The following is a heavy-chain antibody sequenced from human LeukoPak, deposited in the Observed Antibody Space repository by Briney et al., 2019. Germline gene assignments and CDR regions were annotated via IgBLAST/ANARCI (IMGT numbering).Heavy chain of an antibody. CDR3: ARQPAAGDAFDI. CDR2: INPNSGGT. J-gene: IGHJ3*02. D-gene: IGHD6-13*01. CDR1: GYTFSGYY. V-gene: IGHV1-2*02. Sequence: ASVKVSRKASGYTFSGYYMHWVRQAPGQGLEWMGWINPNSGGTNYAQKFQGRVTMTRDTSISTAYMELSRLRSDDTGVYYCARQPAAGDAFDIWGQGTMVTVSS.